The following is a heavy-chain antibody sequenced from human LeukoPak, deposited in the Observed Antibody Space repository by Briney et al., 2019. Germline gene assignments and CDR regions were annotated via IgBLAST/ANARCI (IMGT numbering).Heavy chain of an antibody. CDR1: GFTFSSYS. D-gene: IGHD2-2*01. J-gene: IGHJ4*02. CDR3: ERADRYQLPGGY. V-gene: IGHV3-21*01. Sequence: GGSLRLSCAASGFTFSSYSMNWVRQAPGKGLEWVASISSSSSYIYYADSVKGRFTISRDNAKNSLYLQMNSLRAEDTAVYYCERADRYQLPGGYWGPGTLVTVSS. CDR2: ISSSSSYI.